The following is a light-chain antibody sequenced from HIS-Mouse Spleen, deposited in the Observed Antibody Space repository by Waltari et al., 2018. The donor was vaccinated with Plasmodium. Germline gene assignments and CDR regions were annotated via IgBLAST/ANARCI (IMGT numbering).Light chain of an antibody. Sequence: QPALPQPPSVSGSPGQSITIPCHGTSSHVGSITLLPWYQQHPGKAPKLLIYEGSKRPSGVSNRFSGSKSGNTASLTISGLQAEDEADYYCCSYAGSSTFVFGGGTKLTVL. CDR3: CSYAGSSTFV. CDR2: EGS. CDR1: SSHVGSITL. V-gene: IGLV2-23*03. J-gene: IGLJ3*02.